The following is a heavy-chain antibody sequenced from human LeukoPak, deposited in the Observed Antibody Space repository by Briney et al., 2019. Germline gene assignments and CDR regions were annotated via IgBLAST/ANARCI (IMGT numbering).Heavy chain of an antibody. J-gene: IGHJ4*02. CDR1: GFTFSNAW. V-gene: IGHV3-15*01. CDR2: IKSKTDGGTT. Sequence: GGSLRLSCAVSGFTFSNAWMSWVRQAPGKGLEWVGRIKSKTDGGTTDYAAPVKGRFTISRDNSKNTLYLQMNSLRAEDTAVYYCARDWLIAVAGDGFVDYWGQGTLVTVSS. D-gene: IGHD6-19*01. CDR3: ARDWLIAVAGDGFVDY.